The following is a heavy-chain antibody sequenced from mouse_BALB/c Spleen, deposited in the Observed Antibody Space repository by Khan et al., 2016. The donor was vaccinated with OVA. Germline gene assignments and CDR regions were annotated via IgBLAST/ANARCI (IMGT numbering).Heavy chain of an antibody. CDR1: GFTFSSYS. CDR3: ASHLTGSFAY. CDR2: ISSDGDYT. Sequence: EVELVESGGDLVKPGGSLKLSCAASGFTFSSYSMSWVRQTPDKRLEWVATISSDGDYTYYPGIVKGRFTISRDNAKNTLYLQMSSLKSEDTAMYYCASHLTGSFAYWGQGTLVTVSA. D-gene: IGHD4-1*01. J-gene: IGHJ3*01. V-gene: IGHV5-6*01.